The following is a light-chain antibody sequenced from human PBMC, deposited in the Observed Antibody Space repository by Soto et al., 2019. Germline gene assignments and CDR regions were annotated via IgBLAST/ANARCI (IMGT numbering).Light chain of an antibody. Sequence: QSVLTQPPSASGSPGQSVALSCTGTSSDVGGYNYVSWYQQHPGKATKLMIYEVNKRPSGVPDRFSGSKSGNTASLTVSGLQAEDEADYYCSSDAGSSNVFGTGTKLTVL. V-gene: IGLV2-8*01. CDR3: SSDAGSSNV. CDR2: EVN. J-gene: IGLJ1*01. CDR1: SSDVGGYNY.